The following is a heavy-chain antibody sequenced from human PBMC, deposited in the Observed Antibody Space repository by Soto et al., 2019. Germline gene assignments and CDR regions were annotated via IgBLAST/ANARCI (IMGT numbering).Heavy chain of an antibody. CDR2: IWYDGSNK. V-gene: IGHV3-33*01. D-gene: IGHD2-2*01. J-gene: IGHJ4*02. CDR1: GFTFSSYG. CDR3: ARARYCSSTSCQYYFDY. Sequence: ESGGGVVQPGRSLRLSCAASGFTFSSYGMHWVRQAPGKGLEWVAVIWYDGSNKYYADSVKGRFTISRDNSKNTLYLQMNSLRAEDTAVYYCARARYCSSTSCQYYFDYWGQGTLVTVSS.